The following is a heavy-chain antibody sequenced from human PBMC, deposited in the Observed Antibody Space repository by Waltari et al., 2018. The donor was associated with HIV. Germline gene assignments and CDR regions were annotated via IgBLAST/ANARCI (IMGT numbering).Heavy chain of an antibody. CDR1: GGTFSSYA. V-gene: IGHV1-69*06. CDR2: IIPILGTA. J-gene: IGHJ4*02. CDR3: ARSRYFDWTHKSTTGYYFDY. Sequence: QVQLVQSGAEVKKPGSSVKVSCKASGGTFSSYAISWVRQAPGQGLEWMGGIIPILGTANYAQKFQGRVTITADKSTSTAYMELSSLRSEDTAVYYCARSRYFDWTHKSTTGYYFDYWGQGTLVTVSS. D-gene: IGHD3-9*01.